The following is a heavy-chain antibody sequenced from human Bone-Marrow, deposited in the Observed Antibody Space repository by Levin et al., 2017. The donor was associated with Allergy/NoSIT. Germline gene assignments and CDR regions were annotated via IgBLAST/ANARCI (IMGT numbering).Heavy chain of an antibody. J-gene: IGHJ4*02. CDR2: IYWDDDK. V-gene: IGHV2-5*02. CDR3: AHRRSECGGDCYKY. D-gene: IGHD2-21*02. CDR1: GFSLNTSGLG. Sequence: SGPTLVKPPQTLTLTCTFSGFSLNTSGLGVGWIRQPPGKALEWLALIYWDDDKRISPSLRSRLTITKDTSKNQVVLTMTNLDPLDTATYYCAHRRSECGGDCYKYWGQGTLVTVSS.